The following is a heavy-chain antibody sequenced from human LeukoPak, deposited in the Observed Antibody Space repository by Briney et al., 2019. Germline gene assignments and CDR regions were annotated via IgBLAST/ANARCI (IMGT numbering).Heavy chain of an antibody. CDR1: GFTFSSYA. CDR3: AKVSLLWFGELLFDGGYFDY. CDR2: ISGSGGST. V-gene: IGHV3-23*01. J-gene: IGHJ4*02. D-gene: IGHD3-10*01. Sequence: PGGSLRLSCAASGFTFSSYAMSWVRQAPGKGLEWVSAISGSGGSTYYADSVKGRFTISRDNSKNTLYLQMNSLRAEDTAVYYCAKVSLLWFGELLFDGGYFDYWGQGTLVTVSS.